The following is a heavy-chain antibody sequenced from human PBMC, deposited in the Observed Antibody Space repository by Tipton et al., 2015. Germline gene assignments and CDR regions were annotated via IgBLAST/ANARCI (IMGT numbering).Heavy chain of an antibody. CDR3: ARARGRHGGLFDS. D-gene: IGHD6-25*01. CDR2: IQYSGST. J-gene: IGHJ4*02. V-gene: IGHV4-59*08. Sequence: TLSLTCGVSSDSISKYYWSWIRQPPGKELEWIGYIQYSGSTNYNPSLKSRVTISVDTSKNRFSLKLSSVTAADTAVYYCARARGRHGGLFDSWGQGILVTVSS. CDR1: SDSISKYY.